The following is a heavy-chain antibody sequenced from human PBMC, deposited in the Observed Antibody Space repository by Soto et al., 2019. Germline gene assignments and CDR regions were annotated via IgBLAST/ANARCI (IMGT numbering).Heavy chain of an antibody. CDR2: IRAYNGNT. V-gene: IGHV1-18*01. Sequence: ASVKVSCKASGYTFTSYGISWVRQAPGQGLEWMGWIRAYNGNTNYAQKLQGRVTMTTDTSTSTAYMKLKSLGSDDTAVYYCARERGAGTFDWFDPWGQGTLVTVSS. D-gene: IGHD6-13*01. J-gene: IGHJ5*02. CDR3: ARERGAGTFDWFDP. CDR1: GYTFTSYG.